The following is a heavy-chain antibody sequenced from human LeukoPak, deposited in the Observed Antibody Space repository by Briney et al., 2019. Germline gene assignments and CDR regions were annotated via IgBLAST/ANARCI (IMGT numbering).Heavy chain of an antibody. J-gene: IGHJ4*02. D-gene: IGHD3-10*02. CDR1: GNTSTADY. Sequence: ASVKVSCKASGNTSTADYIHWVRQAPGQGLEWMGWINFNSGGTNYAQKFQGRVTMTRDTSISTANMELSRLRSDDTAVYYCAPRFGELSDFWGQGTLVTVSS. CDR3: APRFGELSDF. CDR2: INFNSGGT. V-gene: IGHV1-2*02.